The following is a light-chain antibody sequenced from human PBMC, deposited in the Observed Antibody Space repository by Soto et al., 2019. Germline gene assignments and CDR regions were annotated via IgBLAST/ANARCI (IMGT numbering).Light chain of an antibody. J-gene: IGLJ2*01. CDR1: RSDVGGYNY. CDR2: EVN. Sequence: QSALTQPASVSGSPGQSITISCTGTRSDVGGYNYVSWYQQHPGKAPKLMIYEVNNRPSGVSNRFSGSKSGNTASLTISGLQAEDEADYYCSSYTTSSNEVFGGGTKLTVL. V-gene: IGLV2-14*01. CDR3: SSYTTSSNEV.